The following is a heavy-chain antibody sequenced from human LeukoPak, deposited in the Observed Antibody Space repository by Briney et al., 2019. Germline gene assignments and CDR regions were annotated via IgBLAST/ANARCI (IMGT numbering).Heavy chain of an antibody. CDR3: AAHCSSTSCYGLDY. J-gene: IGHJ4*02. Sequence: PGGSLRLSCAASGFTFSSYAMSWVPQAPGKGLEWVSAISGSGGSTYYADSGKGRFTISRDNSKNTLYLQMNSLRAEDTAVYYCAAHCSSTSCYGLDYWGQGTLVTVSS. D-gene: IGHD2-2*01. V-gene: IGHV3-23*01. CDR2: ISGSGGST. CDR1: GFTFSSYA.